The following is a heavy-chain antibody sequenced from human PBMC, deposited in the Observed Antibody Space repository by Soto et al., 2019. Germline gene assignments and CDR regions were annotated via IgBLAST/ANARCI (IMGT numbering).Heavy chain of an antibody. CDR3: ARGQSGYSSGWWTHYYYYGMDV. D-gene: IGHD6-19*01. Sequence: PSQTLSLTCAISGDSVSSNSAAWNWIRQSPSRGLEWLGRTYYRSKWYNDYAVSVKSRITINPDTSKNQFSLQLNSVTPEDTAVYYCARGQSGYSSGWWTHYYYYGMDVWGQGTTVTVSS. CDR2: TYYRSKWYN. CDR1: GDSVSSNSAA. V-gene: IGHV6-1*01. J-gene: IGHJ6*02.